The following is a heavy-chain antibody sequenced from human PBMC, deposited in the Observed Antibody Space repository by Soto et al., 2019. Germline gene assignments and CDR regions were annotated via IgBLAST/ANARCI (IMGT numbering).Heavy chain of an antibody. J-gene: IGHJ5*02. D-gene: IGHD2-15*01. Sequence: GESLKISCKASGYSFTHYWIGWGRQMPGKGLEWMGVILAGESDILYRPSLKGLITISADKYISTAYLQWTSLKASDTAIFYFARLMVVAAPTKWFDLWGQGTLVTVSS. CDR3: ARLMVVAAPTKWFDL. CDR2: ILAGESDI. V-gene: IGHV5-51*01. CDR1: GYSFTHYW.